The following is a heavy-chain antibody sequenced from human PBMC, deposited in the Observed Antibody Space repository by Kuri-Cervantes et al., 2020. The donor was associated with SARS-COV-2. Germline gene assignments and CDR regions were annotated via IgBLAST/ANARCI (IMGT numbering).Heavy chain of an antibody. CDR2: IRYDGSNK. Sequence: GGSLRLSCAASGFTFSSYSMNWVRQAPGKGLEWVAFIRYDGSNKYYADSVKGRFTISRDNSKNTLYLQMNSLRAEGTAVYYCAKDVAVGAHGVFDYWGQGTLVTVSS. D-gene: IGHD1-26*01. J-gene: IGHJ4*02. V-gene: IGHV3-30*02. CDR1: GFTFSSYS. CDR3: AKDVAVGAHGVFDY.